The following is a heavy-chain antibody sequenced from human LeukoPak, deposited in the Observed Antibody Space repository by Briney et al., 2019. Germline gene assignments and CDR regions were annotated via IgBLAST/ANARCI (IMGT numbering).Heavy chain of an antibody. CDR2: ISTSSSYI. CDR3: VRDTFSPDAFDI. CDR1: GFTFSHYE. V-gene: IGHV3-21*01. J-gene: IGHJ3*02. Sequence: GGSLRLSCTASGFTFSHYEMNWVRQAPGKGLEWVSSISTSSSYIYSADSVKGRFTISRDNAKNSLYLQMNSLRAEDTAVYYCVRDTFSPDAFDIWGQGTMVTVSS. D-gene: IGHD3-16*01.